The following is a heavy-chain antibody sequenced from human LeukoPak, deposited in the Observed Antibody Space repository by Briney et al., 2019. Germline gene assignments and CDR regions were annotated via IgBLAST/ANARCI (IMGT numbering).Heavy chain of an antibody. CDR2: IKTDGSET. CDR3: VKNNGWFHLAQ. D-gene: IGHD6-19*01. V-gene: IGHV3-7*03. J-gene: IGHJ4*02. CDR1: GFTFSSYW. Sequence: GGSLRLSCAAYGFTFSSYWMDWVRQAPGKGLEWVGHIKTDGSETYYLDSLRGRFSISRDNTNNALYLQMNSLRVEDTAVYYCVKNNGWFHLAQWGQGTLVTVSS.